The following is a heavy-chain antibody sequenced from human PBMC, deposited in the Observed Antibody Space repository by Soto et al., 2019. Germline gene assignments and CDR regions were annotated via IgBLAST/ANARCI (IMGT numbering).Heavy chain of an antibody. CDR1: GGSISRHY. V-gene: IGHV4-59*11. D-gene: IGHD3-16*01. CDR3: ATRPPGDFWLGVFDY. CDR2: VYHSGAT. Sequence: SETLSLTCTVSGGSISRHYWSWIRQPPGKGPEWIGYVYHSGATNYNPSLESRVTMSLDTSKNQFSLKLSSVTAADTAVYYCATRPPGDFWLGVFDYCSQGTLVTLSS. J-gene: IGHJ4*02.